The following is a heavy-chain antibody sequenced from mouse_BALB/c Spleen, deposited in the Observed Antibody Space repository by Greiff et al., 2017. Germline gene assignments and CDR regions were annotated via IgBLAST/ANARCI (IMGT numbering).Heavy chain of an antibody. CDR2: ISNLAYSI. D-gene: IGHD2-3*01. V-gene: IGHV5-15*02. CDR1: GFTFSDYG. CDR3: ARRYDGLWYFDV. Sequence: EVMLVESGGGLVKPGGSLKLSCAASGFTFSDYGMAWVRQAPGKGPEWVAFISNLAYSIYYADTVTGRFTISRENAKNTLYLEMSSLRSEDTAMYYCARRYDGLWYFDVWGAGTTVTVSS. J-gene: IGHJ1*01.